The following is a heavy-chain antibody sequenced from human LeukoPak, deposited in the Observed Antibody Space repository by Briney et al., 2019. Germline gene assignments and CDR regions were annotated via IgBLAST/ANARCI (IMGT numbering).Heavy chain of an antibody. D-gene: IGHD3-3*02. CDR2: ISSSSSTI. CDR1: GFTFSSYT. V-gene: IGHV3-48*02. Sequence: PGGSLRLSCAASGFTFSSYTMNWVRRAPGKGLEWVSYISSSSSTIYYADSVKGRFTISRDNAKNSLYLQMNSLRDEDTAVYYCARSAFAKAVYFDYWGQGTLVTVSS. J-gene: IGHJ4*02. CDR3: ARSAFAKAVYFDY.